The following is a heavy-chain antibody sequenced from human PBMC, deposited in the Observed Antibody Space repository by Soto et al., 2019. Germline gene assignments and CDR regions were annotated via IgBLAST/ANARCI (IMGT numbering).Heavy chain of an antibody. V-gene: IGHV1-69*05. Sequence: VSCNDSRSTLSTDAISWARQAPVQVSEEMRGSNPSFGTTNYAQKAQSRPTRTTDDFTSTAYMELSSVRSEDTAVYYCARDTFNRDYYDSSGYYVLDYWGQGTLVTVSS. CDR3: ARDTFNRDYYDSSGYYVLDY. CDR1: RSTLSTDA. J-gene: IGHJ4*02. D-gene: IGHD3-22*01. CDR2: SNPSFGTT.